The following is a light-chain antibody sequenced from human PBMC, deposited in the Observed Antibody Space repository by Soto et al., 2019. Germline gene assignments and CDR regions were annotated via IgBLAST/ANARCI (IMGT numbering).Light chain of an antibody. CDR1: SSDVGGYNY. CDR2: DVS. Sequence: QSVLTQPASVSGSPGQSITISCTGTSSDVGGYNYVSWYQQYPGKAPKLMIYDVSNRPSGVSNRFSGSKSGNTASLTISGLQAEDEADYYCNSYSSSSTLDVFGTGTKLTVL. J-gene: IGLJ1*01. CDR3: NSYSSSSTLDV. V-gene: IGLV2-14*01.